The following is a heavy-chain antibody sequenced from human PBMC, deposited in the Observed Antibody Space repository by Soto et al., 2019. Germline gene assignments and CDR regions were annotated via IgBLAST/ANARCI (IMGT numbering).Heavy chain of an antibody. J-gene: IGHJ4*02. CDR1: GFTFSSYA. D-gene: IGHD3-22*01. CDR3: AKDCDYYDSSGYCAFDY. CDR2: ISGSGGST. Sequence: RLSCAASGFTFSSYAMSWVRQAPGKGLEWVSAISGSGGSTYYADSVKGRFTISRDNSKNTLYLQMNSLRAEDTAVYYCAKDCDYYDSSGYCAFDYWGQGTLVPVSS. V-gene: IGHV3-23*01.